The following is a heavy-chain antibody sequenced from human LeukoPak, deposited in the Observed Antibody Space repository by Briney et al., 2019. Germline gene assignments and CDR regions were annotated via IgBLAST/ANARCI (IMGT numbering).Heavy chain of an antibody. J-gene: IGHJ5*02. CDR2: IYYSGST. Sequence: SETLSPTCTVSGGSISSYYWSWIRQPPGKGLEWIGYIYYSGSTNYNPSLKSRVTISVDTSKNQFSLKLSSVTAADTAVYYCARHKGSASGYYDILTGSSLSYNWFDPWGQGTLVTVSS. CDR1: GGSISSYY. D-gene: IGHD3-9*01. CDR3: ARHKGSASGYYDILTGSSLSYNWFDP. V-gene: IGHV4-59*08.